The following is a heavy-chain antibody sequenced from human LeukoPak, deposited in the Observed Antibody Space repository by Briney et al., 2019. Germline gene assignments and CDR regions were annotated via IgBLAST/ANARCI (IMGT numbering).Heavy chain of an antibody. CDR2: IYYSGST. V-gene: IGHV4-39*07. CDR3: ARVMERVAVAV. J-gene: IGHJ4*02. D-gene: IGHD6-19*01. CDR1: GGSISSSSYY. Sequence: SETLSLTCTVSGGSISSSSYYWGWIRQPPGKGLEWIGSIYYSGSTYYNPSLKSRVTISVDTSKNQFSLKLSSVTAADTAVYYCARVMERVAVAVWGQGTLVTVSS.